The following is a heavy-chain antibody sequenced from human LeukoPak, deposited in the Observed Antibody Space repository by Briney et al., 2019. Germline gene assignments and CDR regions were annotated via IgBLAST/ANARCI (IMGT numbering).Heavy chain of an antibody. Sequence: ASVKVSCKASGYTFTSYYLHWVRQAPGQGLEWMGIINPSGGSTSYAQKFQGRVTMTRDTSTSTVYMELSSLRSEDPAVYYCARTRMVRGVSFDYWGQGTLVTVSS. D-gene: IGHD3-10*01. CDR3: ARTRMVRGVSFDY. V-gene: IGHV1-46*01. J-gene: IGHJ4*02. CDR1: GYTFTSYY. CDR2: INPSGGST.